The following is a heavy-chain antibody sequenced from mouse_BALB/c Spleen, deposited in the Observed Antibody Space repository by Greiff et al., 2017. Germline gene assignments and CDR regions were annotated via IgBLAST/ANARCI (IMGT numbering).Heavy chain of an antibody. D-gene: IGHD1-3*01. CDR3: ARKWEYYAMDY. CDR2: ISSGSSTI. J-gene: IGHJ4*01. V-gene: IGHV5-17*02. CDR1: GFTFSSYT. Sequence: EVQLVESGGGLVKPGGSLKLSCAASGFTFSSYTMSWVRQTPEKRLEWVAYISSGSSTIYYADTVKGRFTISRDNPKNTLFLQMTSLRSEDTAMYYCARKWEYYAMDYWGQGTSVTVSS.